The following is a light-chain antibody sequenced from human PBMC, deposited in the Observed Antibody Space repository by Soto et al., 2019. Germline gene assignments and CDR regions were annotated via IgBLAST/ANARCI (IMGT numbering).Light chain of an antibody. V-gene: IGKV1-5*03. CDR1: QSISSW. Sequence: DIQMTQSPSALSASVGDRVTITCRASQSISSWLAWYQHKPGKAPKLLIYKASSLESGVPSRASGSGSGTEFTLTISSLQPDDFATYFCQQYNSYPLTFGGGTKVEIK. J-gene: IGKJ4*01. CDR3: QQYNSYPLT. CDR2: KAS.